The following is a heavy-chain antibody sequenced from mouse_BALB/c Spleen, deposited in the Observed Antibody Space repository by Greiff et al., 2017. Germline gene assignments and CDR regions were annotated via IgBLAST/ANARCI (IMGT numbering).Heavy chain of an antibody. Sequence: DLVKPGASVKLSCKASGYTFTSYWINWIKQRPGQGLEWIGRIAPGSGSTYYNEMFKGKATLTVDTSSSTAYIQLSSLSSEDSAVYFWAREGYYRYDGFAYWGQGTLVTVSA. D-gene: IGHD2-14*01. J-gene: IGHJ3*01. V-gene: IGHV1S41*01. CDR3: AREGYYRYDGFAY. CDR1: GYTFTSYW. CDR2: IAPGSGST.